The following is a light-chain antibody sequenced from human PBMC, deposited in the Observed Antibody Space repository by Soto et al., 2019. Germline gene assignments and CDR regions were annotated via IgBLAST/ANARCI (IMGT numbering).Light chain of an antibody. CDR2: DAS. J-gene: IGKJ2*01. CDR3: QQRSNWPPYT. Sequence: EIVLTQSPATLSLSPGERATLSCRATQSVSSYLAWYQQKPGQAPRLLLYDASNRATGIPARSSGSGSGTDFSLTISSLEPEDLAVYYCQQRSNWPPYTFGQGTKLEI. V-gene: IGKV3-11*01. CDR1: QSVSSY.